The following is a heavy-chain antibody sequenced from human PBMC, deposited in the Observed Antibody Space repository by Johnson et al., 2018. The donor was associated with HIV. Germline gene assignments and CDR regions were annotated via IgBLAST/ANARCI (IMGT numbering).Heavy chain of an antibody. D-gene: IGHD2-2*01. Sequence: MQLVESGGGVVRPGGSLRLSCAASGFTFDDYGMSWVRQAPGKGLEWVSGINWNGGRTVYADSVKGRLTISRDNAKNSLYLQMNSLRAEDTALYYCVRGGLGYQNFHDAFDMWGQGTMVTVSS. CDR3: VRGGLGYQNFHDAFDM. CDR1: GFTFDDYG. J-gene: IGHJ3*02. CDR2: INWNGGRT. V-gene: IGHV3-20*04.